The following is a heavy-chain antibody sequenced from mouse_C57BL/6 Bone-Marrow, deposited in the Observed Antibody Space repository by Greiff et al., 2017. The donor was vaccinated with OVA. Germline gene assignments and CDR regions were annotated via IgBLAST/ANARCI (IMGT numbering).Heavy chain of an antibody. CDR3: AFSSYWYFDV. D-gene: IGHD1-1*01. CDR2: IYPRDGST. J-gene: IGHJ1*03. Sequence: VMLVESDAELVKPGASVKMSCKASGYTFTDYTIHWMKQRPEQGLEWIGYIYPRDGSTKYNEKFKGKATLTADTSSSTAYMQLNSLTSEDSAVYFCAFSSYWYFDVWGTGTTVTVSS. CDR1: GYTFTDYT. V-gene: IGHV1-78*01.